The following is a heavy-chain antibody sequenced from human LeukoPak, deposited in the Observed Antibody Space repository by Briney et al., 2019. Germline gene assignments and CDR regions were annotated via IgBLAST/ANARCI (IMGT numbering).Heavy chain of an antibody. Sequence: GGSLRLSCAASGFTVSSNYMSWVRQAPGKGLEWVSVIYSGGSTYYADSVKGRFTISRDNSKNTLYLQMNSLRAEDTAVYYCARATLVGATTGFDYWGQGTLVTVSS. CDR2: IYSGGST. D-gene: IGHD1-26*01. CDR1: GFTVSSNY. J-gene: IGHJ4*02. V-gene: IGHV3-66*01. CDR3: ARATLVGATTGFDY.